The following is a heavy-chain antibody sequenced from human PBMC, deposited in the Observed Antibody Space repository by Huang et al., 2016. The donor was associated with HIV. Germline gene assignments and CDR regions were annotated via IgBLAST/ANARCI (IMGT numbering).Heavy chain of an antibody. CDR1: GFTFYTYS. Sequence: EVQLVESGGGVVQPGGSLRLSCVASGFTFYTYSMNWVRHAPGKGLEWLSYISSSDSTIYYADSVKGRFTISRDNAKNSLYLQMNSLRAEDTAVYYCARDLPGGITGVTVGLDYWGQGTLVSVSS. V-gene: IGHV3-48*01. CDR2: ISSSDSTI. CDR3: ARDLPGGITGVTVGLDY. D-gene: IGHD1-20*01. J-gene: IGHJ4*02.